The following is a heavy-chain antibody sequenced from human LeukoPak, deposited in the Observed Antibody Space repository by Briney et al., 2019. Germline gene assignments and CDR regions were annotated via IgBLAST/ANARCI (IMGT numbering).Heavy chain of an antibody. CDR2: IYTSGST. CDR1: GGSISSGSYY. CDR3: ARGQQWLAYFDY. J-gene: IGHJ4*02. Sequence: SETLSLTCTVSGGSISSGSYYWSWIRQPAGKGLEWIGRIYTSGSTNYNPSLKSRVTISVDTSKNQFSLKLSSVTAADTAVYYCARGQQWLAYFDYWGQGTLVTVSS. D-gene: IGHD6-19*01. V-gene: IGHV4-61*02.